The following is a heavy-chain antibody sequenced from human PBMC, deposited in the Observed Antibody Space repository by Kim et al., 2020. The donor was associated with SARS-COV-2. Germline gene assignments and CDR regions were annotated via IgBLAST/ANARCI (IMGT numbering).Heavy chain of an antibody. CDR3: AKDPAGNPHYYYYYMDV. CDR1: GFTFSSYA. J-gene: IGHJ6*03. V-gene: IGHV3-23*01. Sequence: GGSLRLSCAASGFTFSSYAMSWVRQAPGKGLEWVSAISGSGGSTYYADSVKGRFTISRDNSKNTLYLQMNSLRAEDTAVYYCAKDPAGNPHYYYYYMDVWRKGTAVTVSS. CDR2: ISGSGGST. D-gene: IGHD2-2*01.